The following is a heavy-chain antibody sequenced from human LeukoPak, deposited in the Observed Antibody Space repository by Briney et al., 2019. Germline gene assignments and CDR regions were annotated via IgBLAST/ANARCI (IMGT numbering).Heavy chain of an antibody. D-gene: IGHD3-10*01. Sequence: GGSLRLSCAASGFTFSNYNMNWVRQAPGKGLEWVASINSRSSSIYYGDPVKGRFTISRDNAKNSLYLQMNSLRAEDTAVYYCARSYSGTNDYWGQGTLVTVSS. CDR1: GFTFSNYN. V-gene: IGHV3-21*01. J-gene: IGHJ4*02. CDR2: INSRSSSI. CDR3: ARSYSGTNDY.